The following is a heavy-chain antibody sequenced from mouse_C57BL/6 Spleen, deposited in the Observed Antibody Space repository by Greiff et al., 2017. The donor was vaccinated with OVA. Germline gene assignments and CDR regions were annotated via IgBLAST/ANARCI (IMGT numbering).Heavy chain of an antibody. CDR1: GFSLTSYG. J-gene: IGHJ1*03. CDR3: ARNYANWDEYFDV. D-gene: IGHD4-1*01. Sequence: VMLVESGPGLVQPSQSLSITCTVSGFSLTSYGVHWVRQSPGKGLEWLGVIWSGGSTDYNAAFISRLSISKDNSKSQVFFKMNSLQADDTAIYYCARNYANWDEYFDVWGTGTTVTVSS. CDR2: IWSGGST. V-gene: IGHV2-2*01.